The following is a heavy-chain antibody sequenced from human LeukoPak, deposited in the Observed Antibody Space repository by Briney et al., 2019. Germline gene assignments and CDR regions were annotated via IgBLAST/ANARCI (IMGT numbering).Heavy chain of an antibody. D-gene: IGHD3-10*01. Sequence: GGSLRLSCAVSGFTFSSYWMSWVRQAPGKGLEWVANIKEDGSEKYYVDSVKGRFTISRDNAKNSLYVQMNSLRAEDTAVYYCAREFGGTASGAGYWGQGTLVTVSS. J-gene: IGHJ4*02. V-gene: IGHV3-7*01. CDR3: AREFGGTASGAGY. CDR2: IKEDGSEK. CDR1: GFTFSSYW.